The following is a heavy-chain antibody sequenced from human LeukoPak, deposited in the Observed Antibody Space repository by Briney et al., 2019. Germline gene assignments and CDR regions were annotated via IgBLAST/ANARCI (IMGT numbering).Heavy chain of an antibody. CDR2: ISGSGGST. CDR1: GFSFSSYA. CDR3: AKDPYYYDSGHFDY. D-gene: IGHD3-22*01. Sequence: GGSLRLSCAASGFSFSSYAMSWVRQAPGKGLEWVSAISGSGGSTYYADSVKGRFTISRDNSKNTLYLQMNSLRAEDTAVYYCAKDPYYYDSGHFDYWGQGTPVTVSS. J-gene: IGHJ4*02. V-gene: IGHV3-23*01.